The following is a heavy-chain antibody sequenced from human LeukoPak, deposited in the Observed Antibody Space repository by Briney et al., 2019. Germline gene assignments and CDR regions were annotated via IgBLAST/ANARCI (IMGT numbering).Heavy chain of an antibody. CDR3: ARDREDVLMVYATYAGIFNP. Sequence: GGSLRLSCAASGFTFSSYGMHWVRQAPGKGLEWVAVISYDGSNKYYADSVKGRFTISRDNSKNTLYLQMNSLRAEDTAVYYCARDREDVLMVYATYAGIFNPWGQGTLVTVSS. J-gene: IGHJ5*02. CDR2: ISYDGSNK. CDR1: GFTFSSYG. D-gene: IGHD2-8*01. V-gene: IGHV3-30*03.